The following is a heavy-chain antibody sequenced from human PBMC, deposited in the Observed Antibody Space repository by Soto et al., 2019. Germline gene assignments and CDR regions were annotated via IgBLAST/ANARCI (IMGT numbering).Heavy chain of an antibody. V-gene: IGHV4-59*07. D-gene: IGHD3-22*01. CDR3: ARVIYYDSRLDP. Sequence: SDTLSLTCTVPGGSISSYYWSWIRQPPGKGLEWIGYIYYSGSTNYNPSLKSRVTISVDTSKNQFSLKLSSVTAADTAVYYCARVIYYDSRLDPWGQGTLVTGSS. J-gene: IGHJ5*02. CDR1: GGSISSYY. CDR2: IYYSGST.